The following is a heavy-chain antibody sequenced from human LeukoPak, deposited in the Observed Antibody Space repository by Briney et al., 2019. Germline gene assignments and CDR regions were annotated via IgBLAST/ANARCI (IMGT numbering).Heavy chain of an antibody. CDR1: GGTFIIYA. Sequence: SVTVSFTASGGTFIIYAISWVRQAPGQGLEWMGGIIPIFGTANYAQKFQGRVTITADESTSTAYMELSSLRSEDTAVYYCARDGNRGGAPTVYSSSLWGQGTLVTVSS. J-gene: IGHJ4*02. D-gene: IGHD6-13*01. CDR2: IIPIFGTA. V-gene: IGHV1-69*13. CDR3: ARDGNRGGAPTVYSSSL.